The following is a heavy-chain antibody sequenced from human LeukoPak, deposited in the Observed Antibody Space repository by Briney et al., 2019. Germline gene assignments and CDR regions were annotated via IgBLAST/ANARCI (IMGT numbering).Heavy chain of an antibody. J-gene: IGHJ5*02. Sequence: ASVKVSCKASGYTFTSYGISWVRQAPGQGLEWMGWISAYNGNTNYAQRLQGRVTMTTDTSTSTAYMELRSLRSDDTAVYYCARDPNIVVVPAARKVDWFDPWGQGTLVTVSS. D-gene: IGHD2-2*01. V-gene: IGHV1-18*04. CDR3: ARDPNIVVVPAARKVDWFDP. CDR2: ISAYNGNT. CDR1: GYTFTSYG.